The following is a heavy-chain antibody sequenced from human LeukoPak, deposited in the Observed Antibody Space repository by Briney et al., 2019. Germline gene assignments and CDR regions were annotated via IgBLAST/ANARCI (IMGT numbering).Heavy chain of an antibody. Sequence: GGSLRLSCAASGFTFSGYSMNWVRQAPGKGLEWVSSIRSTGTDIYYADSVKGRFTISRDNVKTSLSLQMNSLRAEDTAVYYCARDYNLDYWGQGTLVTVSS. V-gene: IGHV3-21*06. CDR3: ARDYNLDY. CDR1: GFTFSGYS. J-gene: IGHJ4*02. D-gene: IGHD5-24*01. CDR2: IRSTGTDI.